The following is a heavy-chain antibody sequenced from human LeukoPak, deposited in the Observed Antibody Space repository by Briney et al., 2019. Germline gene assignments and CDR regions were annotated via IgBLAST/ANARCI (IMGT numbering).Heavy chain of an antibody. D-gene: IGHD3-22*01. J-gene: IGHJ4*02. CDR1: GFTVSSNY. V-gene: IGHV3-66*02. Sequence: PGGSLRLSCAASGFTVSSNYMSWVRQAPGKGLEWVSVIYSGGSTYYADSVKGRFTISRDNSKNTLYLQMNSLRAEDTAVYYCAGELDSSGYSSPFDYWGQGTLVTVSS. CDR3: AGELDSSGYSSPFDY. CDR2: IYSGGST.